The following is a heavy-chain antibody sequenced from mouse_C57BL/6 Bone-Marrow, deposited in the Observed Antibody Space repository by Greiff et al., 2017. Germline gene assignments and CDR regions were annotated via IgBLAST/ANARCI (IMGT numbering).Heavy chain of an antibody. J-gene: IGHJ1*03. CDR3: ARHRRAITPYWYFDV. Sequence: EVQRVESGGDLVKPGGSLKLSCAASGFTFSSYGMSWVRQTPDKRLEWVATISSGGSYTYYPDSVKGRFTISRDNAKNTLYLQMSSLQSEDTAMYYCARHRRAITPYWYFDVWGTGTTVTVSS. CDR1: GFTFSSYG. D-gene: IGHD3-3*01. V-gene: IGHV5-6*01. CDR2: ISSGGSYT.